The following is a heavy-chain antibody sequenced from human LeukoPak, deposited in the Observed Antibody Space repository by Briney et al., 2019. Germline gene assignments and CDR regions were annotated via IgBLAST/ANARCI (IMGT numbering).Heavy chain of an antibody. D-gene: IGHD4-17*01. CDR3: ARDLTTVTTAYYYYYYMDV. V-gene: IGHV1-2*02. Sequence: ASVKVSCKASGYTLTNYGMSWVRQAPGQGLEWMGWINPNSGGTNYAQKFQGRVTMTRDTSISTAYMELSRLRSDDTAVYYCARDLTTVTTAYYYYYYMDVWGKGTTVTVSS. CDR2: INPNSGGT. J-gene: IGHJ6*03. CDR1: GYTLTNYG.